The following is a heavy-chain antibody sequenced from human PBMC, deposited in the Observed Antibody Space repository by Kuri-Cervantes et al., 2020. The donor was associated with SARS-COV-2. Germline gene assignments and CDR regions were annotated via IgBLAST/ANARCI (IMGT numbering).Heavy chain of an antibody. D-gene: IGHD3-10*01. V-gene: IGHV4-59*08. CDR1: GGSISSYY. CDR2: LSYSGST. CDR3: ARGLLWFGELWSYYYGMDV. J-gene: IGHJ6*02. Sequence: SETLSLTCTVSGGSISSYYWSWIRQPPGKGLEWIAYLSYSGSTTYNPSLKSRVTVSVDTSKNHFSLKLSSVTAADTAVYYCARGLLWFGELWSYYYGMDVWGQGTTVTVSS.